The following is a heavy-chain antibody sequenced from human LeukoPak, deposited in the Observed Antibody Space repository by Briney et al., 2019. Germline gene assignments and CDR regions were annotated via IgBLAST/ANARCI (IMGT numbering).Heavy chain of an antibody. J-gene: IGHJ4*02. CDR3: ARWGYTNGWYYFEN. CDR2: IKQDGSET. V-gene: IGHV3-7*01. D-gene: IGHD6-19*01. Sequence: GGSLRLSCAASGFTFSSYSMNWVRQAPGKGLEWVANIKQDGSETYYVDSVKGRFTISRDNAKNSLYLQMNSLRAEDTAVYYCARWGYTNGWYYFENWGQGTLVTVSS. CDR1: GFTFSSYS.